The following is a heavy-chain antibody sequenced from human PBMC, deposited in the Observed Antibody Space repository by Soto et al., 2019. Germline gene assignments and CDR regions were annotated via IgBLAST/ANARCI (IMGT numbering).Heavy chain of an antibody. Sequence: ASVKLSCKASGYTFTSYGISWVRQAPGQGLEWMGWISAYNGNTNYAQKLQGRVTMTTDTSTSTAYMELRSLRSDDTAVYYCARVARVRKMLYPSDYWGQGTLVTVSS. J-gene: IGHJ4*02. CDR2: ISAYNGNT. CDR3: ARVARVRKMLYPSDY. D-gene: IGHD2-8*01. V-gene: IGHV1-18*01. CDR1: GYTFTSYG.